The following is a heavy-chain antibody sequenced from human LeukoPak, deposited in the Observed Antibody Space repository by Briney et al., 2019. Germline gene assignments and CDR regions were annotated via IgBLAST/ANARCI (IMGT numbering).Heavy chain of an antibody. V-gene: IGHV4-59*01. CDR3: ARARVGYYYYMDV. CDR2: IYYSGST. Sequence: SETLSLTCTVSGGSISSYYWSWIRRPPGKGLEWIGYIYYSGSTNYNPSLKSRVTISVDTSKNQFSLKLSSVTAADTAVYYCARARVGYYYYMDVWGKGTTVTISS. D-gene: IGHD3-10*01. CDR1: GGSISSYY. J-gene: IGHJ6*03.